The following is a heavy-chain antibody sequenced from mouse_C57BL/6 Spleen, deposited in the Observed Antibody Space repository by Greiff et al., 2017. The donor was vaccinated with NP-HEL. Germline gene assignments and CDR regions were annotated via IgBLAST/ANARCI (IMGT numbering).Heavy chain of an antibody. V-gene: IGHV1-59*01. CDR1: GYTFTSYW. J-gene: IGHJ4*01. D-gene: IGHD2-1*01. CDR2: IDPSDSYT. CDR3: ARCTMVTTLYYYAMDY. Sequence: QVQLQQPGAELVRPGTSVKLSCKASGYTFTSYWMHWVKQRPGQGLEWIGVIDPSDSYTNYNQKFKGKATLTVDTSSSTAYMQLSSLTSEDSAVYYCARCTMVTTLYYYAMDYWGQGTSVTVSS.